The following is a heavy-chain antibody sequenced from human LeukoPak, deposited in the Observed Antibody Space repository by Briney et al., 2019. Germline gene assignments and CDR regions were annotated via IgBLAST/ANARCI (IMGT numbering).Heavy chain of an antibody. Sequence: PGGSPRLSCAASGFTFSSYAMHWVRQAPGKGLEYVSAISSNGGSTYYANSVKGRFTISRDNSKNTLYLQMGSLRAEDMAVYYCARHGHYDFWSGYSLDYWGQGTLVTVSS. D-gene: IGHD3-3*01. CDR3: ARHGHYDFWSGYSLDY. CDR2: ISSNGGST. J-gene: IGHJ4*02. CDR1: GFTFSSYA. V-gene: IGHV3-64*01.